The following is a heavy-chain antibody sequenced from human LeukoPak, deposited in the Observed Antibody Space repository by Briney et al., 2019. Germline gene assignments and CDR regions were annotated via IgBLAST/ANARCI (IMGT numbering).Heavy chain of an antibody. CDR1: GGSISTYY. D-gene: IGHD6-19*01. CDR3: ARQLGIAVANNPFDY. J-gene: IGHJ4*02. CDR2: SYHSGST. Sequence: SETLSLTCSVSGGSISTYYWSWVRQPPGKELEWIGYSYHSGSTNYNPSLKSRVTISIDTSKNQFSLKLSSVTAADTAVYYCARQLGIAVANNPFDYWGRGTLVTVSS. V-gene: IGHV4-59*08.